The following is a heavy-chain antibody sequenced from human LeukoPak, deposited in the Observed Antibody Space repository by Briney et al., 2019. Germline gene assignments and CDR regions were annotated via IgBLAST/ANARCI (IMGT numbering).Heavy chain of an antibody. CDR1: GDSISSNNW. CDR3: TRAPPYGSGWSKGVLDS. Sequence: SGTLSLTCAVSGDSISSNNWWSWVRQPPGKGLEWIGEIYHSGSTNYNPSLKSRVTISVDKSKNQFSLKVSSVTAADTAVYYCTRAPPYGSGWSKGVLDSWGQGTLVTVSS. D-gene: IGHD6-19*01. CDR2: IYHSGST. V-gene: IGHV4-4*02. J-gene: IGHJ4*02.